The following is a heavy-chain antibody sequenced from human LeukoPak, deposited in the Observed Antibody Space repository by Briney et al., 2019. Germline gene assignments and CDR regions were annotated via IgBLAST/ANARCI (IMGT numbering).Heavy chain of an antibody. J-gene: IGHJ3*02. CDR1: GFTFSDYY. Sequence: GGSLRLSCAASGFTFSDYYMSWIRQAPGKGLEWVSYISSSGGTIYYADSVKGRFTISRDNAKNSLYLQMNSLRAEDTAVYYCARAKLYYDSSGYDDAFDIWGQGIMVTVSS. CDR3: ARAKLYYDSSGYDDAFDI. CDR2: ISSSGGTI. V-gene: IGHV3-11*01. D-gene: IGHD3-22*01.